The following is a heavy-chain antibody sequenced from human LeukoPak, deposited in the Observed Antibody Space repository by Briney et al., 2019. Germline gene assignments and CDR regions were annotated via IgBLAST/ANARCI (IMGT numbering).Heavy chain of an antibody. V-gene: IGHV3-30*18. D-gene: IGHD4-17*01. CDR2: ISYDGNSK. CDR1: GFTFSSYG. J-gene: IGHJ4*02. CDR3: AKDGGFYGENFAY. Sequence: GRSLRVSRAASGFTFSSYGMHWVRQAPGKGLEWVAVISYDGNSKYYADSVKGRFTISRDNSKNTLFLQMNSLRADDTAVFYCAKDGGFYGENFAYCGPGSLVTVSS.